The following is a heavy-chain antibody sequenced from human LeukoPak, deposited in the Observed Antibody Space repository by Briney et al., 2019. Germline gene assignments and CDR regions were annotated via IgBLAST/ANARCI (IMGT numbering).Heavy chain of an antibody. CDR1: GYTFTGYY. V-gene: IGHV1-2*02. D-gene: IGHD2-2*01. CDR3: AREYCSSTSCYSAFDI. Sequence: ASVTVSFKASGYTFTGYYMHWVRQAPGQGPEWMGWINPNSGGTNYSQKFQGRVTMTRDTSISTAYMELSRLRSDDTAVYYCAREYCSSTSCYSAFDIWGQGTMVTVSS. CDR2: INPNSGGT. J-gene: IGHJ3*02.